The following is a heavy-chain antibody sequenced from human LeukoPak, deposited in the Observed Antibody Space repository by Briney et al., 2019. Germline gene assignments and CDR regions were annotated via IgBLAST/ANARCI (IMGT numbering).Heavy chain of an antibody. D-gene: IGHD1-1*01. CDR3: ARGTTCYYYYYMDV. Sequence: PGGSLRLSCAASGFTFSSYWMSWVRQAPGKGLEWVANINQDGSEEYYVDSVKGRFTISRDNAKNSLYLQMNSLRAEDTALYYCARGTTCYYYYYMDVWGKGTTVTVSS. V-gene: IGHV3-7*03. CDR2: INQDGSEE. CDR1: GFTFSSYW. J-gene: IGHJ6*03.